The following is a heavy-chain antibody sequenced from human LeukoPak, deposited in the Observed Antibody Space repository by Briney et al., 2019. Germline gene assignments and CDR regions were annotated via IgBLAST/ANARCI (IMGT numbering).Heavy chain of an antibody. CDR2: IYYSGST. CDR3: ARSSDGIAADIGY. Sequence: SETLSLTCTVSGGSISSYYWSWIRQPPGNGLEWIGYIYYSGSTNYNPSLKSRVTISVDTSKNQFSLKLSSVTAADTAVYYCARSSDGIAADIGYRGQGTLVTVSS. J-gene: IGHJ4*02. D-gene: IGHD6-13*01. V-gene: IGHV4-59*01. CDR1: GGSISSYY.